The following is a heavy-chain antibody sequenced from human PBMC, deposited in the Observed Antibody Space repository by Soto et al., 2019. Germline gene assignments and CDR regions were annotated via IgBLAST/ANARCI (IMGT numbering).Heavy chain of an antibody. D-gene: IGHD3-16*01. CDR3: GEEGNTALLFGVSDF. CDR1: GFTFGTYA. CDR2: ISNSGVST. Sequence: PGGSLRLSCAASGFTFGTYAMNWVRQAPGKGLEWVSGISNSGVSTYYADSVKGRFTISRDNSKNTLYLQMNILRVEDTALYYGGEEGNTALLFGVSDFWGQGPVVTVS. V-gene: IGHV3-23*01. J-gene: IGHJ4*02.